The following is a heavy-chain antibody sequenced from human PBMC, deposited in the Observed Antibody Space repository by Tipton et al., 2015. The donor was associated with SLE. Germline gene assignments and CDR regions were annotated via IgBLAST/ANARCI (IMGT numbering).Heavy chain of an antibody. Sequence: SLRLSCAPSGFTFSSYAMHWVRQAPGKGLQWVALISYDGSKTFYADSVKGRFTISRDNSKNTLYLQMNSLRDEDTAIFYCARLGGVGTTTFYYGMDVWGQGTMVTVSS. CDR1: GFTFSSYA. J-gene: IGHJ6*02. CDR2: ISYDGSKT. D-gene: IGHD1-26*01. CDR3: ARLGGVGTTTFYYGMDV. V-gene: IGHV3-30*04.